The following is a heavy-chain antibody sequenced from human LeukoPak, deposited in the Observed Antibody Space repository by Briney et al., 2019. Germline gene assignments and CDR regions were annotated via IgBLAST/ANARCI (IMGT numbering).Heavy chain of an antibody. CDR3: ARDREWDPIPFDY. V-gene: IGHV4-31*03. CDR2: IYYSGST. J-gene: IGHJ4*02. D-gene: IGHD1-26*01. Sequence: SQTLSLTCTVSGGSISSGGYYWSWIRQHPGKGLEWIGYIYYSGSTYYNPSLKSRVTISVDTSKNQFSLKLSSVTAADTAVYYCARDREWDPIPFDYWGQGTLVTVSS. CDR1: GGSISSGGYY.